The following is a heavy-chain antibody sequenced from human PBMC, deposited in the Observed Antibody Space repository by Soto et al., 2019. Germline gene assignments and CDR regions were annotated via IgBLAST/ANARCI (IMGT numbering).Heavy chain of an antibody. V-gene: IGHV4-30-4*02. Sequence: SETLSLTCTVSGGSISSGNYYLSWIRQPPGKGLEWIGFISYSGTTHYSASLRSRVSISVDTSKNQLSLKLSSVTAADTAVYYCARGAWFGELRWLDPWGQGTLVTVS. CDR2: ISYSGTT. CDR3: ARGAWFGELRWLDP. CDR1: GGSISSGNYY. D-gene: IGHD3-10*01. J-gene: IGHJ5*02.